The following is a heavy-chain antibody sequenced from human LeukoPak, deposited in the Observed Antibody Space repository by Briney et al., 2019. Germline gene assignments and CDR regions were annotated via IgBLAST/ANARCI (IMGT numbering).Heavy chain of an antibody. CDR2: ISSSRTYA. V-gene: IGHV3-11*03. CDR3: ARLTYDSSGYFDY. D-gene: IGHD3-22*01. J-gene: IGHJ4*02. CDR1: GFTFSDYY. Sequence: PGGSLRLSCAASGFTFSDYYMSWIRQAPGKGLEWVPYISSSRTYANYADSVKGRFTISRDNAKNSLYLQMNSLRAEDTAVYYCARLTYDSSGYFDYWGQGTLVTVSS.